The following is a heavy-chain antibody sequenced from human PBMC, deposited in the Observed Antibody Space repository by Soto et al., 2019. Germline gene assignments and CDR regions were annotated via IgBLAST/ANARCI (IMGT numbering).Heavy chain of an antibody. D-gene: IGHD1-26*01. CDR2: IIYSGNS. Sequence: SETLSLTCGVYGDSFSDYYWAWVRQPPGKGLERIGEIIYSGNSYYAPSLKSRLSMSVDTSRNHVSLHLTSVTAADTDVYYCATFSIVGTVIFNHWGQGTQVTVS. J-gene: IGHJ4*02. CDR1: GDSFSDYY. V-gene: IGHV4-34*12. CDR3: ATFSIVGTVIFNH.